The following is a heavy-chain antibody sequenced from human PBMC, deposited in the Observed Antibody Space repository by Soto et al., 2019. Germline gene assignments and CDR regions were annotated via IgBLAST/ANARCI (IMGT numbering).Heavy chain of an antibody. V-gene: IGHV3-23*01. CDR2: ISGSGGST. Sequence: GGSLRLSCAASGFTFSSYAMSWVRQAPGKGLEWVSAISGSGGSTYYADSVKGRFTISRDNSKNTLYLQMNSLRAEDTAVYYCAKASGGPPTPVLGFLEWSLSHYYGMDVWGQGTTVTVSS. CDR3: AKASGGPPTPVLGFLEWSLSHYYGMDV. CDR1: GFTFSSYA. D-gene: IGHD3-3*01. J-gene: IGHJ6*02.